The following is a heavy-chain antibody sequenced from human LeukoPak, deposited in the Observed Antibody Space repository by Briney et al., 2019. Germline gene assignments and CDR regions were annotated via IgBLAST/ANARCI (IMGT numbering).Heavy chain of an antibody. CDR3: ARDRISGGTSGTTGSTYRPGYFDY. D-gene: IGHD1-1*01. CDR1: GFTFSSYG. J-gene: IGHJ4*02. CDR2: IWYDGSNK. V-gene: IGHV3-33*01. Sequence: GRSLRLSCAASGFTFSSYGLHWVRQAPGKGLEWVVVIWYDGSNKYYADSVKGRFTISRDNSKTTLYLQMNSLRAEDTAVYYCARDRISGGTSGTTGSTYRPGYFDYWGQGTLVTVSS.